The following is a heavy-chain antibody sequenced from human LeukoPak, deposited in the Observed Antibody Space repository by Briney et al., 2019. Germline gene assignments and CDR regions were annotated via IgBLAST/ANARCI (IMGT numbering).Heavy chain of an antibody. CDR1: GYTFTSYG. D-gene: IGHD2-2*01. CDR2: ISAYNGNT. CDR3: AREPGYCSSTSCYANWFDP. Sequence: GASVKVSCKASGYTFTSYGISWLRQAPGQGLEWMGWISAYNGNTNYAQKLQGRVTMTTDTSTSTAYMELRSLRSDDTAVYCCAREPGYCSSTSCYANWFDPWGQGTLVTVSS. J-gene: IGHJ5*02. V-gene: IGHV1-18*01.